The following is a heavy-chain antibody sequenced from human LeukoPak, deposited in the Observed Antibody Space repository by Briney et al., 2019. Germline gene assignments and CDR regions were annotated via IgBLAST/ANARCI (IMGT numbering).Heavy chain of an antibody. D-gene: IGHD2-8*01. CDR2: INPNNGGA. Sequence: ASVKVSCKASGYTFTAYHIHWVRQAPGQGPEWMGWINPNNGGANYAQKLRGRVPMTTDTSINTVYMEVSRLKSDDTAVYCGARGDRNVYHDVFDIWGQGTMVTVSS. J-gene: IGHJ3*02. CDR1: GYTFTAYH. CDR3: ARGDRNVYHDVFDI. V-gene: IGHV1-2*02.